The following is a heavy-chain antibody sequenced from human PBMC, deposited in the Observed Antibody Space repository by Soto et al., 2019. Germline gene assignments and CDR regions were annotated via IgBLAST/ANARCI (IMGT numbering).Heavy chain of an antibody. CDR2: ISYDGSNK. D-gene: IGHD2-21*01. V-gene: IGHV3-30*18. CDR1: GFTFSSYG. CDR3: AKGSVAY. Sequence: GGSLRLSCAASGFTFSSYGMHWVRQAPGKGLEWVAVISYDGSNKYYADSVKGRFTISRDNSKNTLYLQMNSLRAEDTAVYYCAKGSVAYWGQGTLVTVSS. J-gene: IGHJ4*02.